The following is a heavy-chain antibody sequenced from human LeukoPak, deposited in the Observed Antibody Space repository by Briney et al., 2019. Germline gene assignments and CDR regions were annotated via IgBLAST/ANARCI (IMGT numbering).Heavy chain of an antibody. J-gene: IGHJ2*01. CDR2: IYYSGST. D-gene: IGHD4-17*01. Sequence: SETLSLTCTVSGGSISSYYWSWIRQPPGKGLEWIGYIYYSGSTNYNPSLKSRVTISVDTSKNQFSLKLSSVTAADTAVYYCARTGRGDYVMGWYFDLWGRGTLVTVSS. V-gene: IGHV4-59*01. CDR3: ARTGRGDYVMGWYFDL. CDR1: GGSISSYY.